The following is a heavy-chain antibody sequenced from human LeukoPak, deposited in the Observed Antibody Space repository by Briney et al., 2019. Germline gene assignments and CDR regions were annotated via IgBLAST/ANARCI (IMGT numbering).Heavy chain of an antibody. CDR2: IRNKENNYLT. D-gene: IGHD2-15*01. CDR1: GFIFSDYY. J-gene: IGHJ5*02. V-gene: IGHV3-72*01. Sequence: QPGGSLRLSCAASGFIFSDYYMDWVRQAPGAGLEWVARIRNKENNYLTEYAASVKGRFTISGDDSKNSLYLQMDSLKTEDTAMYCCVGETGCSGGTCYSNWFDPWGQGVLVTVSS. CDR3: VGETGCSGGTCYSNWFDP.